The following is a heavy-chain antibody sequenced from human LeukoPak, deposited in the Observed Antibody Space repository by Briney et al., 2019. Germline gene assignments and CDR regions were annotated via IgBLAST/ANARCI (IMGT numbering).Heavy chain of an antibody. CDR3: ARAHMDAFDI. CDR2: ITSSGSAV. CDR1: GFSFRDYY. Sequence: PGGSLRLSCAASGFSFRDYYMGWIRQAPGNGLEWVAYITSSGSAVYHADSVKGRFTISRDNAKNSLFLQMNTLRVEDTAVYYCARAHMDAFDIWGQGTMVTVSS. V-gene: IGHV3-11*04. D-gene: IGHD2-21*01. J-gene: IGHJ3*02.